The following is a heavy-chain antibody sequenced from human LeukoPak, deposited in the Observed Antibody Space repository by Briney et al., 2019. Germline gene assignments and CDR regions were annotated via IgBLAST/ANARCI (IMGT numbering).Heavy chain of an antibody. CDR2: IYSGVTT. Sequence: TGGSLRLSCAVSGFTVSGDYMTWVRQAPGKGLEWVSIIYSGVTTYYADSVKGRFIISRDNSKNTLYLQMNSLRAEDTAVYYCARDRFNGMDVWGQGTTVTVSS. J-gene: IGHJ6*02. CDR3: ARDRFNGMDV. V-gene: IGHV3-66*01. D-gene: IGHD3-3*01. CDR1: GFTVSGDY.